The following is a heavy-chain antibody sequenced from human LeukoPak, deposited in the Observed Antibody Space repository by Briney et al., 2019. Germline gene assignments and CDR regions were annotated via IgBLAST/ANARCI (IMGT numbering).Heavy chain of an antibody. D-gene: IGHD3-9*01. J-gene: IGHJ6*02. V-gene: IGHV3-33*01. Sequence: GRSLRLSCAASGFTFRSYGMHWVRQAPGKGLEWVAVIWYDGSNTYNADSVKGRFTISRDNSKNTLYLQINSLRAEDTAVYYCAREYDIISHVGYGMDVWGQGTTVTVSS. CDR1: GFTFRSYG. CDR3: AREYDIISHVGYGMDV. CDR2: IWYDGSNT.